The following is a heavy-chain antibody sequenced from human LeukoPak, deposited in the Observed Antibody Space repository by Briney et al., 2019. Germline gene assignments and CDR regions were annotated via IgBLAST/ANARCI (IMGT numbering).Heavy chain of an antibody. V-gene: IGHV5-10-1*01. J-gene: IGHJ4*02. D-gene: IGHD6-13*01. CDR2: IDPSDSYT. Sequence: GESLRISCKGSGYSFTTYWISWVRQMPGKGLEWMGRIDPSDSYTNYSPSFQGHVTISADKSFSTAYLQWISLKASDTAMYYCARHAKAYGSSCDYWGQGTLVTVSS. CDR3: ARHAKAYGSSCDY. CDR1: GYSFTTYW.